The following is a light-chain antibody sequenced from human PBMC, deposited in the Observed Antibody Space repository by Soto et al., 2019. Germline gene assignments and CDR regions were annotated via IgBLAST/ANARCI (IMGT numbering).Light chain of an antibody. J-gene: IGLJ3*02. CDR2: EVS. CDR1: SSDVGGYNY. V-gene: IGLV2-14*01. Sequence: QSALTQPASVSGSPGQSIPISCTGTSSDVGGYNYVSWYQQHPGKAPKLIIYEVSNRPSGVSNRFSGSKSGNTASLTVSGLHAEYEAYYYCRSYSSVTTLWVFGGGTKLTVL. CDR3: RSYSSVTTLWV.